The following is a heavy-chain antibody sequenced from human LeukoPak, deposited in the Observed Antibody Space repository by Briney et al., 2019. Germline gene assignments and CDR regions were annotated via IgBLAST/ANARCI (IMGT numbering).Heavy chain of an antibody. D-gene: IGHD6-19*01. J-gene: IGHJ4*02. CDR1: GYTFTSYG. Sequence: GASVKVSCKASGYTFTSYGISWVRQAPGQGLEWMGWISAYNGNTNYAQNLQGRVTMTTDTSTNTEYMEVRSLKSDDTAGYCCARGILRQSLGYWGQGTLVTVSS. CDR3: ARGILRQSLGY. V-gene: IGHV1-18*01. CDR2: ISAYNGNT.